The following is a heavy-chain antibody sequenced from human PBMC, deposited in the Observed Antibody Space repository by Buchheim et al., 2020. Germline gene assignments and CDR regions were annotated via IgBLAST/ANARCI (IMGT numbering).Heavy chain of an antibody. Sequence: QVQLVESGGGVVQPGRSLRLSCAASGFTFSSYGMHWVRQAPGKGLEWVAVISYDGSNKYYADSVKGRFTISSDNSKNKLYLQMNSLRAEDTAVYYCAKVYSGSYYADYWGQGTL. CDR3: AKVYSGSYYADY. J-gene: IGHJ4*02. CDR1: GFTFSSYG. V-gene: IGHV3-30*18. CDR2: ISYDGSNK. D-gene: IGHD1-26*01.